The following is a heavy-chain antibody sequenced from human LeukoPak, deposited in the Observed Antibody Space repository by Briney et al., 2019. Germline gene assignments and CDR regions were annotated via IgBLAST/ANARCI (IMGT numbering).Heavy chain of an antibody. J-gene: IGHJ4*02. CDR1: GYSFTGYH. D-gene: IGHD3-9*01. CDR2: INPNSGNT. V-gene: IGHV1-2*02. CDR3: SRFDILTGNFDY. Sequence: GASVKVSCKASGYSFTGYHIHWVRQAPGQGLEWMGWINPNSGNTNYAQKFQGRVTVTRDTSITTAYMELSSLRSDDSAVYYCSRFDILTGNFDYWGQGTLVTVSS.